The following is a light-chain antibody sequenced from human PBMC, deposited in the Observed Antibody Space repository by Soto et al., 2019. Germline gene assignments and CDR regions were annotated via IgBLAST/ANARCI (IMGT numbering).Light chain of an antibody. Sequence: EIVMTQSPATLSVSPGERATLSCRTSQSINSNLAWYQQKPGQAPRLLICGASTRATGIPARFSGSGSGTEFTLTISSLQSEDFAVYYCQQYNTWWTFGQGTKVEIK. J-gene: IGKJ1*01. V-gene: IGKV3-15*01. CDR1: QSINSN. CDR2: GAS. CDR3: QQYNTWWT.